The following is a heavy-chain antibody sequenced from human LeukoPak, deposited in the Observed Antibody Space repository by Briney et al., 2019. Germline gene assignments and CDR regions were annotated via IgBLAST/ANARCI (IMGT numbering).Heavy chain of an antibody. V-gene: IGHV3-33*06. D-gene: IGHD2-2*01. Sequence: GGSLRLSCAASGFTFSSYGMPWVRQAPGKGLEWVAVIWYDGSNKYYADSVKGRFTISRDNSKNTLYLQMNSLRAEDTAVYYCAKEGYCSSTSCYDTAMVYPTHDAFDIWGQGTMVTVSS. J-gene: IGHJ3*02. CDR2: IWYDGSNK. CDR3: AKEGYCSSTSCYDTAMVYPTHDAFDI. CDR1: GFTFSSYG.